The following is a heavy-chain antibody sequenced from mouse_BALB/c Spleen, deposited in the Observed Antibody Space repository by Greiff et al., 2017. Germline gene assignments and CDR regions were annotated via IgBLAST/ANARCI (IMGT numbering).Heavy chain of an antibody. Sequence: EVKLVESGPELVKPGASVKMSCKASGYTFTSYVMHWVKQKPGQGLEWIGYINPYNDGTKYNEKFKGKATLTSDKSSSTAYMELSSLTSEDSAVYYCARKPFAYWGQGTLVTVSA. CDR2: INPYNDGT. V-gene: IGHV1-14*01. CDR1: GYTFTSYV. J-gene: IGHJ3*01. CDR3: ARKPFAY.